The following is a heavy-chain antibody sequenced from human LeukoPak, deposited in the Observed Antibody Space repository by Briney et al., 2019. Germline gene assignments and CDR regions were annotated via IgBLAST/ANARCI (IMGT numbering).Heavy chain of an antibody. CDR1: GGSISSYY. V-gene: IGHV4-4*07. CDR3: ASFHVVPAARRGRGYFDY. J-gene: IGHJ4*02. CDR2: IYTSGST. Sequence: SETLSLTCTVSGGSISSYYWSWIRQPAGKGLEWIGRIYTSGSTNYNPSLKSRVTISVDTSKNQFSLKLSSVTAADTAVYYCASFHVVPAARRGRGYFDYWGQGTLVTVSS. D-gene: IGHD2-2*01.